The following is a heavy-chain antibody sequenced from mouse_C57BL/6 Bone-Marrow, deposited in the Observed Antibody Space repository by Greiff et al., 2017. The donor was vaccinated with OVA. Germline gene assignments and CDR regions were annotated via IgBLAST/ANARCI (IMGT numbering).Heavy chain of an antibody. D-gene: IGHD1-1*01. Sequence: QVQLQRSGAELARPGASVKLSCKASGYTFTSYGISWVKQRTGQGLEWIGEIYPRSGNTYYNEKFKGKATLTADKSSSTAYMELRSLTSEDSAVYFCARCYYGSSHWYFDVWGTGTTVTVSS. CDR3: ARCYYGSSHWYFDV. J-gene: IGHJ1*03. CDR2: IYPRSGNT. CDR1: GYTFTSYG. V-gene: IGHV1-81*01.